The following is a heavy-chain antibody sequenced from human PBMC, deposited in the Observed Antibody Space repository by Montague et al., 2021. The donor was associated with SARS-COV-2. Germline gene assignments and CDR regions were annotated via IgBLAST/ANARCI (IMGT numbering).Heavy chain of an antibody. V-gene: IGHV4-59*01. CDR2: IYYSGST. CDR3: VRGAYGGGAPFDY. Sequence: SETLSLTCTVSGDFISPYYLNWIRQSPGKRPEWIGNIYYSGSTNYNPSLMSRVTISVDTSKSHVSLKLGSVTAADTAVYYCVRGAYGGGAPFDYWGQGALVTVSS. CDR1: GDFISPYY. D-gene: IGHD2-21*01. J-gene: IGHJ4*02.